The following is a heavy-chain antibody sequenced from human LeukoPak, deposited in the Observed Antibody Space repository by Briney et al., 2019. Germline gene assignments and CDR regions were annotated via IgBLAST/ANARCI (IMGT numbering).Heavy chain of an antibody. V-gene: IGHV4-61*02. CDR2: IYTSGST. CDR3: ARATVTTLDY. J-gene: IGHJ4*02. CDR1: GGSISSGSYY. Sequence: SQTLSLTCTVSGGSISSGSYYWSWIRHPAGKGLEWIGRIYTSGSTNYNPSLKSRVTISVDTSKNQFSLKLRSLTAADTAVLYCARATVTTLDYWGQGTLVTVSS. D-gene: IGHD4-17*01.